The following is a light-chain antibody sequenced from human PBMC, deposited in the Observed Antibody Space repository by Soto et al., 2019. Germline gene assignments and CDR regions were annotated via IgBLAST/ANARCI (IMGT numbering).Light chain of an antibody. J-gene: IGKJ2*01. Sequence: DIQMTQSPSTLSASVGDRVTITCRASQSISSWLAWYQQKPGKAPKLLIYKASSLESGVPSRFSGSGSGTEFTLTISSLKPDDFATYYCQQYNSYPNTFVQGTKLEIK. CDR1: QSISSW. V-gene: IGKV1-5*03. CDR3: QQYNSYPNT. CDR2: KAS.